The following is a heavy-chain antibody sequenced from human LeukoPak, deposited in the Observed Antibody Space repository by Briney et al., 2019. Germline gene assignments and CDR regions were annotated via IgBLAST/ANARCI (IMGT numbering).Heavy chain of an antibody. V-gene: IGHV4-59*08. Sequence: ASETLSLTCTVSGGSISSYYWSWIRQPPGKGLEWIGYIYYSGSTNYNPSLKSRVTISVDTSKNQFSLKLSSVTAADTAVYYCAGHPAYSNYHDPWGQGTLVTVSS. J-gene: IGHJ5*02. CDR1: GGSISSYY. D-gene: IGHD4-11*01. CDR2: IYYSGST. CDR3: AGHPAYSNYHDP.